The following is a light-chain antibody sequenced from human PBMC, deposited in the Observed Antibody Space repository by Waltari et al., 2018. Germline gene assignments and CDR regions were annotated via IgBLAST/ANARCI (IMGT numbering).Light chain of an antibody. CDR2: DTS. V-gene: IGKV3-20*01. CDR3: QQYGSSSWT. J-gene: IGKJ1*01. CDR1: QSVSGSY. Sequence: EIVLTQSPGTLSLSPGERATLSCRASQSVSGSYLAWYQQKLGQAPRLLIYDTSSRATGIPDRFSGSGSGTDFTLTISRLEPEDFAVYYCQQYGSSSWTFGQGTKVEIK.